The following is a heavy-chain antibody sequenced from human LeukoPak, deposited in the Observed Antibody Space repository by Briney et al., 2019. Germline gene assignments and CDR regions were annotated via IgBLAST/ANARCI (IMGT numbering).Heavy chain of an antibody. Sequence: GGSLRLSCAVSGFSGFTFSSHAMSWVRQAPGKGLEWVSAISGSGGTTYYADSVKGRFSISRDNSKNTLYLQMNSLRAEDTAIYYCANKYGSGSYYIGWGQGTLVTVSS. CDR3: ANKYGSGSYYIG. CDR2: ISGSGGTT. J-gene: IGHJ4*02. CDR1: GFSGFTFSSHA. V-gene: IGHV3-23*01. D-gene: IGHD3-10*01.